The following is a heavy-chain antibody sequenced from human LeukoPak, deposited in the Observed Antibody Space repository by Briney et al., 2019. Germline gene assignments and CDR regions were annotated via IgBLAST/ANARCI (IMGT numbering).Heavy chain of an antibody. Sequence: GGSLRLSCAASGFPFRSHWMHWVRQVPGKGQVWVSHISTDGTTTNYADSVKGRFTISRDNAKDTLYLQLNSLRAEDTAIYYCARSLGYSSGGWGQGTLVTVSS. CDR1: GFPFRSHW. D-gene: IGHD2-15*01. CDR2: ISTDGTTT. CDR3: ARSLGYSSGG. J-gene: IGHJ4*02. V-gene: IGHV3-74*01.